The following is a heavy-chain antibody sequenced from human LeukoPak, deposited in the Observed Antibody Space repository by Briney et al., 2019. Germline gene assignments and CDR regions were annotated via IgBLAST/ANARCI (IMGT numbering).Heavy chain of an antibody. CDR2: INHSGST. CDR3: ARDGHTYYYGSGKHDC. J-gene: IGHJ4*02. Sequence: SETLSPTCAVYGGSFSGYYWSWIRQPPGKGLEWMGEINHSGSTNYNPPLKSRAAISVDTSKNQFSLKLSSVTAADTAVYYCARDGHTYYYGSGKHDCWGQGTLVTVPS. V-gene: IGHV4-34*01. CDR1: GGSFSGYY. D-gene: IGHD3-10*01.